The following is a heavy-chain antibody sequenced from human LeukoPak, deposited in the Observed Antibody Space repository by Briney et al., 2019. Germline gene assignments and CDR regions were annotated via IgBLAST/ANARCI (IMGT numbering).Heavy chain of an antibody. D-gene: IGHD3-10*01. Sequence: SETLSLTCTVSGGSISSYYWSWIRQPPGKGLEWIGYIYYSGSTNYNPSLKSRVTISVDTSKNQFSLKLSSVTAADTAVYYCARGESYYGSGSYYSLLSYYMDVWGKGTTVTVSS. CDR1: GGSISSYY. CDR2: IYYSGST. V-gene: IGHV4-59*01. J-gene: IGHJ6*03. CDR3: ARGESYYGSGSYYSLLSYYMDV.